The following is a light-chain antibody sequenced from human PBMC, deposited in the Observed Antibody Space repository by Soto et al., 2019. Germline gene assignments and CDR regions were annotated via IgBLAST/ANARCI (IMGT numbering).Light chain of an antibody. CDR3: QKYSSVPF. J-gene: IGKJ3*01. V-gene: IGKV1-27*01. CDR1: QGIRNF. Sequence: DIQMTQSPTSLSASVGDSVTITCRASQGIRNFVAWYQQKPGKAPKLLIYAASTLQSGVPSRFSGSGSGTDFALTIDRLQPEDVATYSCQKYSSVPFFGPGTKVDIK. CDR2: AAS.